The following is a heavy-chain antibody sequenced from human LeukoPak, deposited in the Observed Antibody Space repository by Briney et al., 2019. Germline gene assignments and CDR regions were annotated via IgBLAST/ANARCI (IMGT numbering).Heavy chain of an antibody. D-gene: IGHD6-13*01. CDR3: AREASYSSSWATFDF. V-gene: IGHV3-48*01. J-gene: IGHJ4*02. Sequence: PGGSLRLSCAASGFTFSTYNMNWVRQAPGKGLEWVSFISLSSTTIYYADSVKGRFTISRDNAKNSLYLQMNSLRAEDTAVYYCAREASYSSSWATFDFWGQGILVTVSS. CDR2: ISLSSTTI. CDR1: GFTFSTYN.